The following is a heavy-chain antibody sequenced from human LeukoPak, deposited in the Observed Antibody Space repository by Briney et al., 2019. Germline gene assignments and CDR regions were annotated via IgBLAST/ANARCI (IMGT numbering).Heavy chain of an antibody. CDR3: ANLLGETPDDYYYYYYYMDV. Sequence: ASVKVSCKASGYTFTSYGISWVRQAPGQGLEWMGWISAYNGNTNYAQKLQGRVTMTTDTSTSTAYMELRSLRSDDTAVYYCANLLGETPDDYYYYYYYMDVWGQGTLVTVSS. J-gene: IGHJ6*03. CDR2: ISAYNGNT. D-gene: IGHD1-26*01. V-gene: IGHV1-18*01. CDR1: GYTFTSYG.